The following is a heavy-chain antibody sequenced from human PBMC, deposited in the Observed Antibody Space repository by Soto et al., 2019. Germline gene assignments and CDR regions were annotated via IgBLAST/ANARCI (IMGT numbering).Heavy chain of an antibody. J-gene: IGHJ4*01. D-gene: IGHD3-16*01. CDR2: ISYDGSNK. Sequence: QVQLVESGGGVVQPGRSLRLSCAASGFTFSSYAMHWVRQAPGKGLEWVAVISYDGSNKYYADSVKGRFTISRDNSKNTLYLQMNSLRAEDTAVYYCARIDDPPHRPRDDYWVHVTLVTVSS. CDR3: ARIDDPPHRPRDDY. V-gene: IGHV3-30-3*01. CDR1: GFTFSSYA.